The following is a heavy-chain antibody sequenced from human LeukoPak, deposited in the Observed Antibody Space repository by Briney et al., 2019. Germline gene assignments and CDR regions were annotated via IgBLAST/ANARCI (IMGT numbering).Heavy chain of an antibody. V-gene: IGHV4-39*01. CDR2: IYSSGST. J-gene: IGHJ4*02. D-gene: IGHD6-13*01. CDR3: ARHNMQLSDLDF. Sequence: PSETLSLTCNVSGASISSSNYYWAWIRQPPGKGLEWIGNIYSSGSTHFSPSLRSRVTMSADKSKNQLFLKIISVTAADTAVYYCARHNMQLSDLDFWGQGTLVTVSS. CDR1: GASISSSNYY.